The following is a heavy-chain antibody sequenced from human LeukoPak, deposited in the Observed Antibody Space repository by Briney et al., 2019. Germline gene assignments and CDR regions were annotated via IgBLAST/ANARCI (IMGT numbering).Heavy chain of an antibody. V-gene: IGHV4-4*07. Sequence: PSETLSLTCTVSGGSISSYYWSWIRQPAGKGLEWIGRIYTSGSTNYNPSLKSRVTMSVDTSKNQFSLKLSSVTAADTAVYYCARDTFYDFWSGRGIEHWGQGTLVTVSS. CDR3: ARDTFYDFWSGRGIEH. D-gene: IGHD3-3*01. CDR2: IYTSGST. CDR1: GGSISSYY. J-gene: IGHJ1*01.